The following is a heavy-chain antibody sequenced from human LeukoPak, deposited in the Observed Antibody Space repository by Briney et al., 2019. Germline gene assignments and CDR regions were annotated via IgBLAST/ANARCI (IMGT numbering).Heavy chain of an antibody. D-gene: IGHD6-6*01. CDR2: INHSGST. Sequence: MPGGSLRLSCAASGFTFSSYAMSWIRQPPGKGLEWIGEINHSGSTNYNPSLKSRVTISVDTSKNQFSLKLSSVTAADTAVYYCARGLKRRRYSSPSRPVNLFYFLGQGTLVTVSS. J-gene: IGHJ4*01. CDR3: ARGLKRRRYSSPSRPVNLFYF. V-gene: IGHV4-34*01. CDR1: GFTFSSYA.